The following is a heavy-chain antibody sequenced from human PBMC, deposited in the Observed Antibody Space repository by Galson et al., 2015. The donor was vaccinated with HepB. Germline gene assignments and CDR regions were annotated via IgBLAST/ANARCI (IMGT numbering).Heavy chain of an antibody. CDR2: ISGTGSST. CDR1: GLTSSNYA. CDR3: ARDGYNFIPFDS. Sequence: SLRLSCAASGLTSSNYAMSWVRQAPGKGLEWVSHISGTGSSTYYADSVKGRFTISRDNSKNTLSLQMNSLRADDTALYYCARDGYNFIPFDSWGQGTLVTVSS. V-gene: IGHV3-23*01. J-gene: IGHJ5*01. D-gene: IGHD5-24*01.